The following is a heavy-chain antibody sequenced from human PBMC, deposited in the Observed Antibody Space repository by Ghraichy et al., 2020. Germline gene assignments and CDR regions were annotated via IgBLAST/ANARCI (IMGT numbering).Heavy chain of an antibody. CDR2: ISSSGGTI. J-gene: IGHJ4*02. Sequence: GGSLRLSCAASGFTFSDYYMNWIRQAPGKGLEWISYISSSGGTIYYADSVKGRFTISRDDAKKSLYLQMNSLRAEDTALYYCARVEMATVPSDYWGQGTLVTVSS. CDR1: GFTFSDYY. CDR3: ARVEMATVPSDY. V-gene: IGHV3-11*01. D-gene: IGHD5-24*01.